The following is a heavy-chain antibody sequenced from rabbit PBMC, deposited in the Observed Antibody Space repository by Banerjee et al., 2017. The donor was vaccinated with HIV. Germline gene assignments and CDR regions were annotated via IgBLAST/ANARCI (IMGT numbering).Heavy chain of an antibody. J-gene: IGHJ4*01. CDR1: GFSFSSYYY. CDR2: IVTSSGTT. Sequence: QQQLEESGGGLVKPEGSLTLTCTGSGFSFSSYYYMCWVRQAPGKGLELIACIVTSSGTTWYASWVNGRFTISSHNAQNTLYLQLNSLTAADTATYFCVSYDDYGDRNLWGPGTLVTVS. CDR3: VSYDDYGDRNL. D-gene: IGHD2-1*01. V-gene: IGHV1S43*01.